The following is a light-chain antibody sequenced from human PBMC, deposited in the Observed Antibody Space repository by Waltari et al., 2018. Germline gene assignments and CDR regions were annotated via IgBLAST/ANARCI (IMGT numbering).Light chain of an antibody. CDR3: QRYKTSFRT. CDR1: QNISPW. V-gene: IGKV1-5*03. J-gene: IGKJ1*01. CDR2: KTS. Sequence: DIQMTQSPSTLSASVGDRVTITCRASQNISPWLAWHQQKPWKAPSLLIYKTSTLESGVPSRFSGSGSGTEFTLTISSLQPEDFATYYCQRYKTSFRTFGQGTRVEIK.